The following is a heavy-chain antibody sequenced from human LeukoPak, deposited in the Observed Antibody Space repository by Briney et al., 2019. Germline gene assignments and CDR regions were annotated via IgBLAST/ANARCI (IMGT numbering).Heavy chain of an antibody. CDR3: AKGSGDYDFWSGYLY. CDR1: GFTFDDYA. D-gene: IGHD3-3*01. V-gene: IGHV3-9*01. CDR2: ISWNSGSI. Sequence: GGSLRLSCAASGFTFDDYAMHWVRQAPGKGLEWVSGISWNSGSIGYADSVKGRFTISRDNAKNSLYLQMNSLRAEDTALYYCAKGSGDYDFWSGYLYWGQGTLVTVSS. J-gene: IGHJ4*02.